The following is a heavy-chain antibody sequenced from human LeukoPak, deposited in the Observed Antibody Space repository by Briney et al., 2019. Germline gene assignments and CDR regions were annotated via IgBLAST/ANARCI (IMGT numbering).Heavy chain of an antibody. Sequence: SETLSLTCTVSGGSISSYYWSWIRQPAGKGLEWIGRIYTSGSTNYNPSLKSRVTMSVDTSKNQFSLKLSSVTAADTAVYYCARGFAGKPEGAFDIWGQGTMVTVSS. J-gene: IGHJ3*02. CDR2: IYTSGST. CDR3: ARGFAGKPEGAFDI. CDR1: GGSISSYY. V-gene: IGHV4-4*07. D-gene: IGHD3-16*01.